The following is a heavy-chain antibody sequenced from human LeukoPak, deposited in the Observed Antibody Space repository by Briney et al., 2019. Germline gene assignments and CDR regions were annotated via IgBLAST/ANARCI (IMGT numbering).Heavy chain of an antibody. D-gene: IGHD6-19*01. Sequence: GGSLILSCAASGFIFSNYAMSWVRQVLGRGLEWVSTISSRGDSTYVADSVKGRFTISRDNSKNSLYLQMNTVRAEDTAVYYCVKGPRPDITVAHTVENWGQGTLVTVSS. J-gene: IGHJ4*02. CDR1: GFIFSNYA. CDR2: ISSRGDST. V-gene: IGHV3-23*01. CDR3: VKGPRPDITVAHTVEN.